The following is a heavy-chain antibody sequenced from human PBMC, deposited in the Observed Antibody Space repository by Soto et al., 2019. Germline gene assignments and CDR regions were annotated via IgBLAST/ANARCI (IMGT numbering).Heavy chain of an antibody. CDR3: APRKPPGTMIQ. D-gene: IGHD3-22*01. Sequence: HPGGSLRLSCVASGLTFNIYGMIWVRQAPGKGLDWVAYISSDGTKIFYSDSVKGRFTIPRDNVKSSAYLQMNTLRVEDTAVYYCAPRKPPGTMIQWGQGAQVTVSS. CDR2: ISSDGTKI. J-gene: IGHJ4*02. CDR1: GLTFNIYG. V-gene: IGHV3-48*01.